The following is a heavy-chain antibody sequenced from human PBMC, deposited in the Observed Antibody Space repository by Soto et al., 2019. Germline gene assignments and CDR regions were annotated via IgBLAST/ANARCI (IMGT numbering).Heavy chain of an antibody. D-gene: IGHD2-15*01. Sequence: QIQLVQSGAEMKKPGASVKVSCKPSGYTFTHYGVSWLRQAPGQGLEWMGWISAYNGNTDYAHKFQGRVALTTDTSTSTAYMELRGLSPDDTALYYCARDVPGSGVPVWDYWGQGTLVTVSS. V-gene: IGHV1-18*04. J-gene: IGHJ4*02. CDR3: ARDVPGSGVPVWDY. CDR2: ISAYNGNT. CDR1: GYTFTHYG.